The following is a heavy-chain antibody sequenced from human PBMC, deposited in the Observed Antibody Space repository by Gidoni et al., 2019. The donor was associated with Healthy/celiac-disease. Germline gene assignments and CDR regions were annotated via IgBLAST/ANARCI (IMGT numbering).Heavy chain of an antibody. Sequence: EVQLLESGGGLVPPGGSLRLSCAASGFTFSSYAMSWVRQAPGKGLEWVSAISGSGGSTYYADSVKGRFTIARDNSKNTLYLKMNSLRAEDTAVYYWAKVSRIAVAAPGDYWGQGTLVTVSS. CDR1: GFTFSSYA. CDR3: AKVSRIAVAAPGDY. CDR2: ISGSGGST. J-gene: IGHJ4*02. V-gene: IGHV3-23*01. D-gene: IGHD6-19*01.